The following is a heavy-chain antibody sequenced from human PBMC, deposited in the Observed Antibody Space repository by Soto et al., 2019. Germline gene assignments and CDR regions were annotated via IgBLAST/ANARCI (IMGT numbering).Heavy chain of an antibody. D-gene: IGHD5-18*01. Sequence: GSLRLSCAASGFTFSDYSMNWVRQAPGKGLEWVSSISPDSNYIYYADSLKDRFTISRDSVKNSLYLQMSSLRVEDTAVYYCARNGDRRGYSYGSPSAYWGQGTLVTVSS. CDR1: GFTFSDYS. J-gene: IGHJ4*02. V-gene: IGHV3-21*01. CDR3: ARNGDRRGYSYGSPSAY. CDR2: ISPDSNYI.